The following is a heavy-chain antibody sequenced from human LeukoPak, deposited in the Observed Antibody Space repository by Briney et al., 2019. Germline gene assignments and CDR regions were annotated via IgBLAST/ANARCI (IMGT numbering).Heavy chain of an antibody. J-gene: IGHJ6*02. CDR3: AREDYDFWSGYYYGMDV. CDR1: GYTFTSYG. D-gene: IGHD3-3*01. V-gene: IGHV1-18*01. CDR2: ISAYNGNT. Sequence: GASVKVSCKASGYTFTSYGISWVRQAPGQGLEWMGWISAYNGNTNYAQKLQGRVTITRDTSASTAYMELSSLRSEDTAVYYCAREDYDFWSGYYYGMDVWGQGTTVTVSS.